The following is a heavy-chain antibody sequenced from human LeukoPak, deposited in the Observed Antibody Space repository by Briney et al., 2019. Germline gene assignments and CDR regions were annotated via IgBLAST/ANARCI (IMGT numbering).Heavy chain of an antibody. CDR3: ARDGRRYFDVTPLDY. D-gene: IGHD3-9*01. Sequence: GGSLRLSCAASGFSLSDYFMTWVRQAPGKGLEWVSYIHSRGTSMYYADSVKGRFTISRDNAKNSLYLQMNSLRAEDTAVYYCARDGRRYFDVTPLDYWGQGTLVTVSS. CDR2: IHSRGTSM. CDR1: GFSLSDYF. V-gene: IGHV3-11*04. J-gene: IGHJ4*02.